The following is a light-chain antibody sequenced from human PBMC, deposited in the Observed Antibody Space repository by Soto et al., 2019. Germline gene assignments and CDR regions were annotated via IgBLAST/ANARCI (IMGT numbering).Light chain of an antibody. Sequence: EIVLTQYPGTLSLSPGERATLSCRASQSVSSSYLAWYQQKPGQAPRLLIYGASSRATGIPDRFSGSGSGTDFTLTISRLEPEDFAVYYCQQYGSSPPHTFGPGTKVDIK. J-gene: IGKJ3*01. CDR3: QQYGSSPPHT. CDR1: QSVSSSY. V-gene: IGKV3-20*01. CDR2: GAS.